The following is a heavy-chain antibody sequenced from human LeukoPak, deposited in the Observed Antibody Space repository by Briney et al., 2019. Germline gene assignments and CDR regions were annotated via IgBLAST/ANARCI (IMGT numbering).Heavy chain of an antibody. D-gene: IGHD4-23*01. J-gene: IGHJ4*02. CDR2: IISSSGNI. CDR1: GITLNSHS. V-gene: IGHV3-48*02. Sequence: GGSLRLSCAASGITLNSHSMSWVRQAPGEGLEWLSYIISSSGNIFYTDSVKGRLTISRDNAKNSLYLQMSSLRDEDTAVYYCARVRAGGYFDYWGQGTLVTVSS. CDR3: ARVRAGGYFDY.